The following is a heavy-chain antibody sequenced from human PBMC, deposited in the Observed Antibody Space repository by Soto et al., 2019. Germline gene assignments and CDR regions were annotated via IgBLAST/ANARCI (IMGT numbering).Heavy chain of an antibody. J-gene: IGHJ5*02. CDR3: ARQDDFWSGSGWFDP. CDR1: GGSINNDNYY. V-gene: IGHV4-39*01. Sequence: QLQLQESGPGLVKPSETLSLTCTVSGGSINNDNYYWRWIRQPPGKGLEWIGIIFYNGFTYYSPSLKSRVTISVDTSKNQFSLKLTSVTAADTAVYYCARQDDFWSGSGWFDPWGQGTLVTVSS. CDR2: IFYNGFT. D-gene: IGHD3-3*01.